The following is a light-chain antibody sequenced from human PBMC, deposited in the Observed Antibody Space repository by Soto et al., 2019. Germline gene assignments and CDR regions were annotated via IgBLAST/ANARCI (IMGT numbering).Light chain of an antibody. CDR2: DSD. V-gene: IGLV1-51*01. J-gene: IGLJ2*01. Sequence: QSVLTQPPSVSAAPGQTVTIACSGSGSNIGRNYVSWYQQLPGTAPKLLIFDSDQRPSGIPDRFSGSKSGTSATLAITGLQTGDEADSYCLAWDSGLRAGVFGGGTKVTVL. CDR1: GSNIGRNY. CDR3: LAWDSGLRAGV.